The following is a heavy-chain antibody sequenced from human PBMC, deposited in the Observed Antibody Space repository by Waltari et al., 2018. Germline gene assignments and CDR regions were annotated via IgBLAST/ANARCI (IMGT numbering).Heavy chain of an antibody. CDR2: ISYDGSNK. Sequence: QVQLVESGGGVVQPGRSLRLSCPASGFSFSSSATHLVRQAPGKGLEWVAVISYDGSNKYYADSVKGRFTISRDNSKNTLYLQMNSLRAEDTAVYYCAKEDEGGDAFDIWGQGTMVTVSS. CDR3: AKEDEGGDAFDI. CDR1: GFSFSSSA. J-gene: IGHJ3*02. V-gene: IGHV3-30*18. D-gene: IGHD3-16*01.